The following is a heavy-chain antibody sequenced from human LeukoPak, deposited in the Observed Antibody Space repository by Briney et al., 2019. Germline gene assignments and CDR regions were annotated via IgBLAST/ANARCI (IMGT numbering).Heavy chain of an antibody. CDR1: GFTFTNYA. CDR3: ARRLAYYFAS. CDR2: VTNGGDTT. Sequence: GGSLILSCAASGFTFTNYAMSWVRQAPGKGLEWVSIVTNGGDTTYYADSVKGRFTISRDNSKSTLYLLMNSLKAEDTAVYYCARRLAYYFASWGQGTLVAVSS. V-gene: IGHV3-23*01. J-gene: IGHJ4*02.